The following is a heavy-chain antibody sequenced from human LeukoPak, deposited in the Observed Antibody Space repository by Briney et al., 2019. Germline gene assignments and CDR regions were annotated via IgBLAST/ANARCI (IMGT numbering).Heavy chain of an antibody. V-gene: IGHV3-13*01. CDR2: IGSTGDT. CDR1: GFSFNIYD. J-gene: IGHJ4*02. Sequence: GGSLRLSCAASGFSFNIYDMHWVRQVTGEGLEWVSGIGSTGDTYYLGSVQGRFIISRDNAKNSLYLQMNSLSAGDTAIYYCARVMKRRASWSGYHDYWGLGALVTVSS. CDR3: ARVMKRRASWSGYHDY. D-gene: IGHD3-3*01.